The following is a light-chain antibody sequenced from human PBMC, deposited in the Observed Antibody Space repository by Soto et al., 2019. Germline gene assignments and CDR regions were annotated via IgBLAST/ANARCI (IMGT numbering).Light chain of an antibody. CDR3: QQSYITPYT. V-gene: IGKV1-39*01. J-gene: IGKJ2*01. CDR1: QSISSY. CDR2: AAS. Sequence: DIQMTQSPSSLSASVGDRVTLTCRANQSISSYLNWYQQKPGKAPKLLIYAASSLQSGVPSRFSGSGSGTDFTLTISNLQPEDFATYFCQQSYITPYTFGQGSRLEI.